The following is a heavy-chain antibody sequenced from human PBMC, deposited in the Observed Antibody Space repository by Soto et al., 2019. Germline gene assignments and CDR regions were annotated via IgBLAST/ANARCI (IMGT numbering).Heavy chain of an antibody. D-gene: IGHD2-15*01. V-gene: IGHV3-23*01. Sequence: EVQLLESGGGLVQPGESLRLSCAFSGFIFGNYMMTWVRQAPGKGLEWVSTIRDGGESTYYADSVKGRFTISRDNSKNTLYLQMDSLGVEDTAVYYCAPHVHCSGGSCHYDAFDIRGQGTMVTVSS. CDR1: GFIFGNYM. CDR3: APHVHCSGGSCHYDAFDI. J-gene: IGHJ3*02. CDR2: IRDGGEST.